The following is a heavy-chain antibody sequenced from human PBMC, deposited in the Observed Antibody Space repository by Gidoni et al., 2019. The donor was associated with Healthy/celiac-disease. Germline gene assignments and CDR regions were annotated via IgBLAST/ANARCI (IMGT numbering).Heavy chain of an antibody. CDR1: GFTFSSYA. J-gene: IGHJ4*02. Sequence: EVQLLESGGGLVQPGGSSRLPCAASGFTFSSYARSWVRQAPGKGLEWVSAISGSGGSTYYADSVNGRFTISRDNSKNTLYLQMNSLRAEDTAVYYCAKDRGSIAVAGKIHYFDYWGQGTLVTVSS. D-gene: IGHD6-19*01. V-gene: IGHV3-23*01. CDR2: ISGSGGST. CDR3: AKDRGSIAVAGKIHYFDY.